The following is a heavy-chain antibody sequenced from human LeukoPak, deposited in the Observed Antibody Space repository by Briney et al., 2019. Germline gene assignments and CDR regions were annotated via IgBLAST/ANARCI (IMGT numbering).Heavy chain of an antibody. CDR1: GGSISSSSYY. CDR3: ARRHYGGAFDI. D-gene: IGHD4-23*01. CDR2: IYYSGST. V-gene: IGHV4-39*01. J-gene: IGHJ3*02. Sequence: SETLSLTCTVSGGSISSSSYYWGWIRQPPGKGLEWIGSIYYSGSTYYNPSLKSRVTISVNTSKNQFTLKLSSVTAADTAVYYCARRHYGGAFDIWGQGTMVTVSS.